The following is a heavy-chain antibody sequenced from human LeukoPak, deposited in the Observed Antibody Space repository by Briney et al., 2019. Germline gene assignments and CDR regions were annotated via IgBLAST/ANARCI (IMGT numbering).Heavy chain of an antibody. CDR1: GGSISTSSYY. J-gene: IGHJ4*02. D-gene: IGHD2-2*01. Sequence: SETLSLTCTVSGGSISTSSYYWGWIRQPPGMGLEWIGSIYYSGSTDYNPSLKSRVIISVDTSKDQFSLKLSSVTAADTAVYYCARETLGYCSSTSCSIFDYWGQGTLVTVSS. CDR2: IYYSGST. V-gene: IGHV4-39*07. CDR3: ARETLGYCSSTSCSIFDY.